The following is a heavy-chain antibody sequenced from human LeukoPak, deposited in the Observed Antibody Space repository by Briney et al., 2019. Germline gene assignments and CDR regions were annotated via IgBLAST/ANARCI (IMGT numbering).Heavy chain of an antibody. Sequence: GGSLRLSCAASGFTFRDHDMTWIRQAPGKGLEWVSYISSSDRTIYNAESVKGRFTISRDNAKNSLYLQMNSLRAEDTAVYYCARAPTYGSGSSFDYWGQGTLVTVSS. CDR1: GFTFRDHD. D-gene: IGHD3-10*01. J-gene: IGHJ4*02. CDR3: ARAPTYGSGSSFDY. CDR2: ISSSDRTI. V-gene: IGHV3-11*01.